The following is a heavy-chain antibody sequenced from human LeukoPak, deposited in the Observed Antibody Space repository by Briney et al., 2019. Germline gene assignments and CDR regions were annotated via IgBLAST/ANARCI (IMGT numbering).Heavy chain of an antibody. CDR1: GGSVSRGSYY. Sequence: PSETLSLTCTVSGGSVSRGSYYWSWIRQPPGKGLEWIGYIYYSGSTNYNPSLKSRVTISVDTSKNQFSLKLSSVTAADTAVYYCASSQWLAYYFDYWGQGTLVTVSS. CDR2: IYYSGST. CDR3: ASSQWLAYYFDY. J-gene: IGHJ4*02. V-gene: IGHV4-61*01. D-gene: IGHD6-19*01.